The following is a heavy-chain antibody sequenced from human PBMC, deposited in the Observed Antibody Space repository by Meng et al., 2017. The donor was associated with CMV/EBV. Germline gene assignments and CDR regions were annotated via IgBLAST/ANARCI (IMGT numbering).Heavy chain of an antibody. CDR2: IYSGGSST. Sequence: GESLKISCAASGFTFSVYAMTWVRQAPGKGLEWVSIIYSGGSSTYYADSLKGRFTISRDDSKNTLYLQVNGLRADDTAVYYCAKLRGSGFNSYWYFDLWGRGTLVTVSS. V-gene: IGHV3-23*03. CDR1: GFTFSVYA. J-gene: IGHJ2*01. CDR3: AKLRGSGFNSYWYFDL. D-gene: IGHD3-22*01.